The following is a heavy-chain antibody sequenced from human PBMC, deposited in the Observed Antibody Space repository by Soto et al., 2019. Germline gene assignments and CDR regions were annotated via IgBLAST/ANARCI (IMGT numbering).Heavy chain of an antibody. CDR2: IYYSGST. V-gene: IGHV4-31*01. D-gene: IGHD3-10*01. J-gene: IGHJ6*02. Sequence: QVQLQESGPGLVKPSQTLSLTCTVSGGSISSGGYYWSWIRQHPGKGLEWIGYIYYSGSTYYNPSLKSPDTISVDTSKNQFSLRLSSVTAADTAVYYCARTIWFGESIRYCYGMDVWGQGTTVTVSS. CDR3: ARTIWFGESIRYCYGMDV. CDR1: GGSISSGGYY.